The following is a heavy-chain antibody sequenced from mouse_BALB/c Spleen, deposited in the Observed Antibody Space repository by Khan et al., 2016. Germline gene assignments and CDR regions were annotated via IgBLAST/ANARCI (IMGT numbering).Heavy chain of an antibody. Sequence: QIQLVQSGPEMKKPGETVKISYMASGYTFTNYGVNWVKQAPGKGLKWLGWINTYTGQPTYGDDFKGRFAFSLETSASTAYLQINNLENEDTATYFCARLYLYYTMDYWGHGTSVTVSS. J-gene: IGHJ4*01. CDR1: GYTFTNYG. CDR2: INTYTGQP. V-gene: IGHV9-3-1*01. CDR3: ARLYLYYTMDY.